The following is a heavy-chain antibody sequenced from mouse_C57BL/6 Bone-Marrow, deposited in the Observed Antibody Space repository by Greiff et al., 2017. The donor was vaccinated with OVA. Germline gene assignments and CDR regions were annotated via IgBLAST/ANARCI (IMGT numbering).Heavy chain of an antibody. CDR1: GFTFSDSG. CDR2: ISSGSSTI. Sequence: EVKLVESGGGLVKPGGSLKLSCAASGFTFSDSGMHLVRQAPEKGLYWVSYISSGSSTIYYADTVKGRFTISRDNAKNTLFLQMTSLRSEDTAMYYCARYSTVNYFDYWGQGTTLTVSS. D-gene: IGHD1-1*01. CDR3: ARYSTVNYFDY. J-gene: IGHJ2*01. V-gene: IGHV5-17*01.